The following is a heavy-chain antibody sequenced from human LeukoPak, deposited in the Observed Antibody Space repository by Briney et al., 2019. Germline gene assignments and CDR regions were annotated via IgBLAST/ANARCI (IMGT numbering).Heavy chain of an antibody. CDR1: GFTFSDYA. CDR2: IAYDGSSK. D-gene: IGHD3-10*01. V-gene: IGHV3-30-3*01. CDR3: ARATMVRGVAVDY. Sequence: PGRSLGLSCAASGFTFSDYAMHWVRQAPGKGLEWVAVIAYDGSSKFHADSVVGRFTISRDNSKNTLYLQLNSLRAEDTAVYFCARATMVRGVAVDYWGQGTLVTVSS. J-gene: IGHJ4*02.